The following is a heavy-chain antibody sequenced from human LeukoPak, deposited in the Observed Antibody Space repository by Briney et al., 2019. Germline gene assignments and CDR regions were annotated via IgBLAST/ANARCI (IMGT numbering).Heavy chain of an antibody. J-gene: IGHJ6*02. CDR3: ARDLLIAAADYYYYGMDV. D-gene: IGHD6-13*01. Sequence: GGSLRLSCAASGFTFSDYYMSWIRQAPGKGLEWVSYISSSSSYTNYADSVKGRFTISRDNAKNSLYLQMNSLRAEDTAVYYCARDLLIAAADYYYYGMDVWGQGTTVTVSS. V-gene: IGHV3-11*05. CDR2: ISSSSSYT. CDR1: GFTFSDYY.